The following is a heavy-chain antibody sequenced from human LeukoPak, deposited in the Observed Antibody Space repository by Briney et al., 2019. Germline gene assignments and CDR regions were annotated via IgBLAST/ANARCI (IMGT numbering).Heavy chain of an antibody. Sequence: GGSLRLSCAASGFTFSSYSMNCVRQAPGKGLEWVSSISSSSSYRYYADSVKGRFTISRDNAKNSLYLQMNSLRAEDTAVYYCARSEGDYGDYFPFFDYWGQGTLVTVSS. CDR3: ARSEGDYGDYFPFFDY. V-gene: IGHV3-21*01. J-gene: IGHJ4*02. D-gene: IGHD4-17*01. CDR1: GFTFSSYS. CDR2: ISSSSSYR.